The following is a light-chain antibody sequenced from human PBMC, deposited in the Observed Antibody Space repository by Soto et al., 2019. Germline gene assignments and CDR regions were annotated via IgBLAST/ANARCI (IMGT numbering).Light chain of an antibody. Sequence: EIVMTQAPATVSVSPGEGVTLSCRASQSVSGDLAWYQQKPGQAPRLLIYGASTRASGVPARFSGSGSGTEFALTISSLQSEDFAFYYCQQNNKWPPVTFGGGTKVDIK. V-gene: IGKV3-15*01. CDR2: GAS. J-gene: IGKJ4*01. CDR1: QSVSGD. CDR3: QQNNKWPPVT.